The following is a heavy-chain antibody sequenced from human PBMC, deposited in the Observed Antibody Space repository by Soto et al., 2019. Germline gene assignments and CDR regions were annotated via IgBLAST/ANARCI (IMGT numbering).Heavy chain of an antibody. CDR1: VFTFSDYY. D-gene: IGHD6-13*01. V-gene: IGHV3-11*01. CDR3: AREFSAAGNYY. Sequence: GGSLRLSCAASVFTFSDYYMSLIRQAPGKGLDWVSYISSSGSTIYYADSVKGRFTISRYNAKNSLYLQMNSLRAEDTAVYYCAREFSAAGNYYWGQGTLVTGSS. CDR2: ISSSGSTI. J-gene: IGHJ4*02.